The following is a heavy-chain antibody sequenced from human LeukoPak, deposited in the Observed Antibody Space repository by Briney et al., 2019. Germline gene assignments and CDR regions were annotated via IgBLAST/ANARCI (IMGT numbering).Heavy chain of an antibody. J-gene: IGHJ4*02. V-gene: IGHV4-39*01. Sequence: SETLSLTCTVSGGSISSSDYYWGWIRQPPGKGLEWIGNIYYTGSTYYNPSLKSRVIISVDTSKSQFSLKLSSVTAADTAVYYCARLVAATGNFDYWGQGTLVTVSS. CDR3: ARLVAATGNFDY. CDR2: IYYTGST. D-gene: IGHD6-13*01. CDR1: GGSISSSDYY.